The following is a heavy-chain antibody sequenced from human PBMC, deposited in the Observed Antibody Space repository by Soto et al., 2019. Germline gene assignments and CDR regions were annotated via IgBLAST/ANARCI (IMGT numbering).Heavy chain of an antibody. D-gene: IGHD6-19*01. J-gene: IGHJ6*02. CDR1: GFTFSSYW. CDR3: AREVSSGWEDYYYYGMDV. V-gene: IGHV3-7*03. CDR2: IKQDGSEK. Sequence: EVQLVESGGGLVQPGGSLRLSCAASGFTFSSYWMSWVRQAPGKGLEWVANIKQDGSEKYYVDSVKGRFTISRDNAKNSLYLQMNSLRAEDTAVYYCAREVSSGWEDYYYYGMDVWGQGTTVTVSS.